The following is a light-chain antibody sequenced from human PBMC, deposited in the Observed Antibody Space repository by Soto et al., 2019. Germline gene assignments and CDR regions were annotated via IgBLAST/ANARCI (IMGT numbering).Light chain of an antibody. Sequence: AIQMTQSPSSLSASVGDRVTITCRSSQGIRNDLGWYQQKPGKAPKLLIYAASSLQSGVPSRFSGSGSGTDFTLTLSRLQPEDFATYYCLQYYQYPWAFGKGTNVDIK. CDR1: QGIRND. CDR3: LQYYQYPWA. J-gene: IGKJ1*01. V-gene: IGKV1-6*01. CDR2: AAS.